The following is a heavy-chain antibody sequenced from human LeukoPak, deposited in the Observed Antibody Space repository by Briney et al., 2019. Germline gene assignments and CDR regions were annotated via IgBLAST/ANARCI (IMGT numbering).Heavy chain of an antibody. J-gene: IGHJ4*02. D-gene: IGHD2-2*01. CDR1: GFTFSSYS. CDR2: ISSSSSYI. Sequence: GGSLRLSCAASGFTFSSYSMNWVRQAPGKGLEWVSSISSSSSYICYADSVKGRFTISRDNAKNSLYLQMNSLRAEDTAVHYCARDGGGYCSSTSCYCAYWGQGTLVTVSS. CDR3: ARDGGGYCSSTSCYCAY. V-gene: IGHV3-21*01.